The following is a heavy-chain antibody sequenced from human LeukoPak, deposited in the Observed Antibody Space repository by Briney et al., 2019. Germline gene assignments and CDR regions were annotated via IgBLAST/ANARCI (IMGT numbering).Heavy chain of an antibody. CDR2: IYHGGST. D-gene: IGHD3-10*01. Sequence: PSETLSLTCAVSGYSISSGYYWGWIRQPPGKGLEWIGSIYHGGSTYYNPSLKSRVTISVDTSKNQFSLKLSSVTAADTAVYYCARQSSGSGRYCFDYWGQGTLVTVSS. V-gene: IGHV4-38-2*01. CDR3: ARQSSGSGRYCFDY. J-gene: IGHJ4*02. CDR1: GYSISSGYY.